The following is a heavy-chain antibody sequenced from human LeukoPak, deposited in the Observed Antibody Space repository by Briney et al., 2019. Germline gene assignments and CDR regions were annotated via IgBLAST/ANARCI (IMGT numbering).Heavy chain of an antibody. D-gene: IGHD5-12*01. CDR3: AKGPQLYSGYHPDD. CDR1: GFIINNYA. Sequence: PGGSLRLSCAASGFIINNYAMTWVRQAPGKGLEWVSTVTGSEENTYYADSVKGRFTISRDNSKSTLYLQMNGLRADDTAIYYCAKGPQLYSGYHPDDRGQGTLVTVSS. V-gene: IGHV3-23*01. CDR2: VTGSEENT. J-gene: IGHJ4*02.